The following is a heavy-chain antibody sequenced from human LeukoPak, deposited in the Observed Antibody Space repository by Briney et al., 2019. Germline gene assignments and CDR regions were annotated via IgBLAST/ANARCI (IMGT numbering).Heavy chain of an antibody. CDR1: GGSISSYY. V-gene: IGHV4-59*01. Sequence: SETLSLTCTVSGGSISSYYWSWIRQPPGKGLEWIGYIYYSGSTNYNPSLKSRVTISVDTSKNQFSLKLSSVTAADTAVYYCARAGSYYLNYAFYIWGQGTMVTVSS. D-gene: IGHD1-26*01. CDR2: IYYSGST. CDR3: ARAGSYYLNYAFYI. J-gene: IGHJ3*02.